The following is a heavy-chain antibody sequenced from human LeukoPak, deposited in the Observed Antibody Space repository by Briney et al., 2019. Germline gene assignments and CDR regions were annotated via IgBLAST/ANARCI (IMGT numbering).Heavy chain of an antibody. Sequence: GGSLRLSCAASGFTFSSYGMHWVRQAPGKGLEWVAVISYDGSNKYYTDSVKGRFTISRDNSKNTLYLQMNSLRAEDTAVYYCAKDYGDYYFDYWGQGTLVTVSS. CDR3: AKDYGDYYFDY. CDR2: ISYDGSNK. CDR1: GFTFSSYG. J-gene: IGHJ4*02. D-gene: IGHD4-17*01. V-gene: IGHV3-30*18.